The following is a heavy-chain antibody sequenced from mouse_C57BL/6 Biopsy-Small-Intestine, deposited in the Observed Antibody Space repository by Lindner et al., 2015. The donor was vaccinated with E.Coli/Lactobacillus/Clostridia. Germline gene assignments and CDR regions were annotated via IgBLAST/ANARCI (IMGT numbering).Heavy chain of an antibody. CDR3: ARAYRGYSSGWYYYYGMDV. J-gene: IGHJ1*01. CDR1: GGTFSSYA. D-gene: IGHD1-1*01. CDR2: IISIFGTA. V-gene: IGHV1-81*01. Sequence: SVKVSCKASGGTFSSYAISWVRQAPGQGLEWMGGIISIFGTANYAQKFQGGVTITADESTSTAYMELSSLRSEDTAVYYCARAYRGYSSGWYYYYGMDVWGQGTTVTVSS.